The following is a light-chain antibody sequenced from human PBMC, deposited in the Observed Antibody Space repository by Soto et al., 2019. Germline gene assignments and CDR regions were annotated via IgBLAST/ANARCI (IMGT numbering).Light chain of an antibody. CDR3: AVWDDSLNGRV. Sequence: QSVLTQPPSASGTPGQRVTFSCSGSSSNIGSYTVNWYQQLPGTAPKLLIYNNNQRPSGVPDRFSGSKSGTSATLAIGGLQSEDEADYYCAVWDDSLNGRVFGGETKLTVL. CDR2: NNN. V-gene: IGLV1-44*01. CDR1: SSNIGSYT. J-gene: IGLJ3*02.